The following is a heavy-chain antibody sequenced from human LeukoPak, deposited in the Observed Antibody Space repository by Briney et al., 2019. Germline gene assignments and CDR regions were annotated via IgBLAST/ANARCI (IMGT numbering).Heavy chain of an antibody. J-gene: IGHJ3*02. CDR1: GFTFSSYE. CDR2: ITSSGTNI. V-gene: IGHV3-48*03. Sequence: GGSLRLSCAASGFTFSSYEMNWVRQAPGKGLEWLSYITSSGTNIYYANSVKGRFTISRDNAKNSLYLQMNSLRAEDTAVYYRASGIAATGTSGAFDIWGQGTMVTVSS. D-gene: IGHD6-13*01. CDR3: ASGIAATGTSGAFDI.